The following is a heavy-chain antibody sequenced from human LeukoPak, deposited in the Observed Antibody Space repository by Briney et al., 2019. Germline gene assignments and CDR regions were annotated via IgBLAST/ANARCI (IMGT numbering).Heavy chain of an antibody. Sequence: PRGSLRLSCVVSGFTFNRCWMNWVRQAPGKGLEWVAHINPDGRDTYYVDSVKGRFTISRDNAQNSVYLQMNSLRVEDTAVYYCTSWGDTTAEYFQRWGQGTLVTVSS. J-gene: IGHJ1*01. D-gene: IGHD2-21*02. CDR3: TSWGDTTAEYFQR. V-gene: IGHV3-7*01. CDR1: GFTFNRCW. CDR2: INPDGRDT.